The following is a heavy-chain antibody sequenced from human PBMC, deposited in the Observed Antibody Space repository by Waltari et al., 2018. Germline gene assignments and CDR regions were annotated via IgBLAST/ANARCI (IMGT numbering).Heavy chain of an antibody. CDR1: GGSLSNYY. J-gene: IGHJ6*02. D-gene: IGHD2-2*01. CDR2: IDQSGRT. CDR3: ARPMWCSSTTCSGPMDV. V-gene: IGHV4-34*01. Sequence: QVQLQQWGAGLLKPSETLSLTCAVYGGSLSNYYWGWIRQPPGKGLEWIGEIDQSGRTKYNPARKSRVIISLDTSTNQFSLRLRSVTAADTAIYFCARPMWCSSTTCSGPMDVWGQGTTATVSS.